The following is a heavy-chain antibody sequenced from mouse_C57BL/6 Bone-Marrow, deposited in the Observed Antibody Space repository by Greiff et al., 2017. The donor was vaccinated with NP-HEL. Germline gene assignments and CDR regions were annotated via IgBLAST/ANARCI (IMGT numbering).Heavy chain of an antibody. CDR2: ISYDGSN. D-gene: IGHD3-2*02. V-gene: IGHV3-6*01. Sequence: EVQLQQSGPGLVKPSQSLSLTCSVTGYSITSGYYWNWIRQFPGNNLEWMGYISYDGSNNYNPSLKNRISITRDTSKNQFFLKLNSVTTEDTATYYCARAAQATDYWGQGTTLTVSS. CDR3: ARAAQATDY. CDR1: GYSITSGYY. J-gene: IGHJ2*01.